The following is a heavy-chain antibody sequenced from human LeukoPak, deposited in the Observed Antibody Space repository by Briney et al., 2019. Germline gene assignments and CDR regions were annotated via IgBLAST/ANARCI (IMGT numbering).Heavy chain of an antibody. D-gene: IGHD2-21*02. CDR2: INPSGGST. CDR3: ARASSNCGGDCYYFDY. CDR1: GYTFTSYY. J-gene: IGHJ4*02. Sequence: ASVKVSCKASGYTFTSYYMHWVRRAPGQGLEWMGIINPSGGSTSYAQKFQGRVTMTRDTSTSTVYMELSSLRSEDTAVYYCARASSNCGGDCYYFDYWGQGTLVTVSS. V-gene: IGHV1-46*03.